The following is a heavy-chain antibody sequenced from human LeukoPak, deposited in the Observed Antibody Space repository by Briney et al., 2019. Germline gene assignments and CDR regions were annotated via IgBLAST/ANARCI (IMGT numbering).Heavy chain of an antibody. D-gene: IGHD3-22*01. CDR1: GYTFTGYY. CDR3: ARAYDSSGYLFFDY. Sequence: ASVKVSCKASGYTFTGYYMHWVRQAPGQGLEWMGWINPNSGGTNYAQKFQGRVTMTRDTSISTAYMELSRLRSDDTAMYYCARAYDSSGYLFFDYWGQGTLVTVSS. CDR2: INPNSGGT. J-gene: IGHJ4*02. V-gene: IGHV1-2*02.